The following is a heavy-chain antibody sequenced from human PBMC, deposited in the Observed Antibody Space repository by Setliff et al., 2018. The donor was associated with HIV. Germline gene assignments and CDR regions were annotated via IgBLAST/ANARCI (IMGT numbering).Heavy chain of an antibody. J-gene: IGHJ4*02. Sequence: SETLSLTCTVSGGSITSGGYYWSWIRQHPGKGLEWIGYIYYSGSTYYNPSLKSRVSISVDNAKNSLFLQMHSLRAEDTAIYYCARDSGVWAGFSSGWYWGQGTLVTVSS. CDR2: IYYSGST. CDR3: ARDSGVWAGFSSGWY. CDR1: GGSITSGGYY. V-gene: IGHV4-31*03. D-gene: IGHD6-19*01.